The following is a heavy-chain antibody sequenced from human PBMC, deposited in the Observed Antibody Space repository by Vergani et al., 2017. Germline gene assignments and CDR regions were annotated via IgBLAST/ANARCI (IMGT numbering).Heavy chain of an antibody. Sequence: QVQLQESGPGLMKPPGTLSLTCAVSGGSISSTNWWSWVRQSPGKGLEWIGEIFHDGRNNNNPSLKSRVTISMDKSKNQVSLKLTSVTAADTAMYYCVREGCLGNDFAAFDLWCHGTMVTVSS. J-gene: IGHJ3*01. CDR2: IFHDGRN. D-gene: IGHD3-3*01. CDR3: VREGCLGNDFAAFDL. V-gene: IGHV4-4*03. CDR1: GGSISSTNW.